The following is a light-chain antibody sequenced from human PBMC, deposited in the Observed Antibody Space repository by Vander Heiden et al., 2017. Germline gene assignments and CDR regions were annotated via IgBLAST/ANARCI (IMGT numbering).Light chain of an antibody. CDR1: NIGSKT. V-gene: IGLV3-21*02. J-gene: IGLJ3*02. Sequence: SYVLTQPHSVSVAPGQTARITCWGTNIGSKTVHWYQQKPGQAPVLVVYDDSDRPSGIPERFSGSNSGNTATLTISRVEAGDEADYYCQVWDSSSDHRVFGGGTKLTVL. CDR2: DDS. CDR3: QVWDSSSDHRV.